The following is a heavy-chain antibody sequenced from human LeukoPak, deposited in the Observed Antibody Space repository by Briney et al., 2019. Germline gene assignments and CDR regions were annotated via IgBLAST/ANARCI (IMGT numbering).Heavy chain of an antibody. D-gene: IGHD6-19*01. V-gene: IGHV3-7*01. Sequence: GGSLRLSCVVSGFTLSSYWMSWVRQAPGKGLEWVANIKQDGSEKYYVDSVKGRFTISRDNAKNSLYLQMNSLRVEDTAVYYCASQYSSGWLPLPYFFDYWGQGTLVTVSS. CDR3: ASQYSSGWLPLPYFFDY. J-gene: IGHJ4*02. CDR2: IKQDGSEK. CDR1: GFTLSSYW.